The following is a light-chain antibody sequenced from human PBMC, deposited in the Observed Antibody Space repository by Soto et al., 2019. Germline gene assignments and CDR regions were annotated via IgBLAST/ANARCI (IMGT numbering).Light chain of an antibody. CDR3: HQYGTSPWT. CDR2: GAS. Sequence: EVVLTQSPGTLSLSPGERATLSCRASETVTSDYLAWYQQKPGQAPRHLFYGASRRAAGIPDRFSGSGSGTDFTLIISRLEPEDFVVYYCHQYGTSPWTFGQGTKVEIK. CDR1: ETVTSDY. J-gene: IGKJ1*01. V-gene: IGKV3-20*01.